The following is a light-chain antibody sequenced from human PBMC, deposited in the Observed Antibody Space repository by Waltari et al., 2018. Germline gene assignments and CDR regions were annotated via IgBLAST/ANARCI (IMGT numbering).Light chain of an antibody. CDR2: WAS. Sequence: DIVMTQSPDSLAVSLGEKATVNCKSSQTVLYADNNNYLAWYQQKPGQPPKLLIDWASNRQSGVPDRFSGSGSGTDFTLTISSLQPEYVAVYYCQQYFGTPVTFGQGTKVEIK. J-gene: IGKJ2*01. CDR1: QTVLYADNNNY. V-gene: IGKV4-1*01. CDR3: QQYFGTPVT.